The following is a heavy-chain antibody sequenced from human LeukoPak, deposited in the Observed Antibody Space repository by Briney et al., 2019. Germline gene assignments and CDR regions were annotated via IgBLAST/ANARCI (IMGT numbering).Heavy chain of an antibody. CDR1: GFTFSSYA. D-gene: IGHD1-26*01. CDR3: ASLSGSYGG. J-gene: IGHJ4*02. Sequence: GGSLRLSCVASGFTFSSYAMSWVRQAPGKGLEWVSAISGSGVTTHYAGSVKGRFSISRDNSKNTLYLQMNSLRAEDTAVYYCASLSGSYGGWGQGTLVTVSS. V-gene: IGHV3-23*01. CDR2: ISGSGVTT.